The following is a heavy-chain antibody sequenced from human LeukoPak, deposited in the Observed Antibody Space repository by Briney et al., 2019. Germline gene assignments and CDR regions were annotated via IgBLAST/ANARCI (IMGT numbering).Heavy chain of an antibody. Sequence: PSETLPLTCTVSGGSISSYYWSWIRQPPGKGLEWIGYIYYSGSTNYNPSLKSRVTISVDTSKNQFSLKLSSVTAADTAVYYCARVRVTASIDYWGQGTLVTVSS. J-gene: IGHJ4*02. CDR1: GGSISSYY. D-gene: IGHD2-21*02. CDR3: ARVRVTASIDY. CDR2: IYYSGST. V-gene: IGHV4-59*01.